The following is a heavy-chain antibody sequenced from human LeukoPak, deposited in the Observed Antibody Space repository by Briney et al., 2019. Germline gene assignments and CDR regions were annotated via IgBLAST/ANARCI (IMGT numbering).Heavy chain of an antibody. Sequence: ASVKVSCKASGYTFTGYYMHWVRQAPGQGLEWMGWINPNSGGTNYAQKFQGRVTMTRDTSISTAYLQWSSLKASDTAMYYCARHERQGRGSGYCSGGSCPNPKNYYYYYYMDVWGKGTTVTVSS. CDR3: ARHERQGRGSGYCSGGSCPNPKNYYYYYYMDV. D-gene: IGHD2-15*01. V-gene: IGHV1-2*02. CDR1: GYTFTGYY. J-gene: IGHJ6*03. CDR2: INPNSGGT.